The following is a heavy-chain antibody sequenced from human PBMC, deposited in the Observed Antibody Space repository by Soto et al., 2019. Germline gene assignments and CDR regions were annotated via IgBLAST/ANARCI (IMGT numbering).Heavy chain of an antibody. D-gene: IGHD6-13*01. V-gene: IGHV1-18*01. J-gene: IGHJ6*02. CDR3: ARSPSALYSSSWYPYYYYGMDV. Sequence: GAKVKVSCNASGYTFTSYGISWVLQAPGQGLDWRGLISAYNGSTNYAQKLQGRVTMTTDTSTSTAYMELRSLRSDDTAVYYCARSPSALYSSSWYPYYYYGMDVWGQGTTVTVSS. CDR2: ISAYNGST. CDR1: GYTFTSYG.